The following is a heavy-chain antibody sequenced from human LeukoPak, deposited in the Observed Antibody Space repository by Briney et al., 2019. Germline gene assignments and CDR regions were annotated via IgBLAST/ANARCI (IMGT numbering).Heavy chain of an antibody. D-gene: IGHD5-12*01. CDR1: GFSFSGYA. J-gene: IGHJ4*02. V-gene: IGHV3-23*01. CDR2: ITGGGGST. Sequence: GGSLRLSCAASGFSFSGYAMSWVRQAPGKGLEWVSTITGGGGSTYYADSVKGRFTISRDNSKDTFYLQMNSLRVEDTAVYYCAKARIAATIYPKEVNFDYWGQGTLVTVSS. CDR3: AKARIAATIYPKEVNFDY.